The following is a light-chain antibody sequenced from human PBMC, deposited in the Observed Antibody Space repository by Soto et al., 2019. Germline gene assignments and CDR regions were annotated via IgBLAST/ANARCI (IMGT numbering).Light chain of an antibody. CDR1: SSDVGGYNY. CDR2: EVS. J-gene: IGLJ1*01. Sequence: QSALTQPASVSGSPGQSITISCTGTSSDVGGYNYVSWYQQHPGKAPKLMIYEVSNRPSGVSNRVSGSKSGNTASLTISGRQAEDEADYYCSSYTSSSSYVFGTGTKLTVL. V-gene: IGLV2-14*01. CDR3: SSYTSSSSYV.